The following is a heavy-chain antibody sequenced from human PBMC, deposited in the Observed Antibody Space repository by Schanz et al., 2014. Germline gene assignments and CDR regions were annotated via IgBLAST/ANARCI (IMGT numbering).Heavy chain of an antibody. V-gene: IGHV7-4-1*02. CDR1: GYTFTSSG. CDR2: INPTTGNP. CDR3: ARARYGLDV. J-gene: IGHJ6*02. Sequence: QVQLVQSGAEVKKPGASVKVSCKASGYTFTSSGFSWVRQAPGQGLEWMGWINPTTGNPGYAQGFTGRFVFSFDTSVSTAYLQISGLKAEDTAVYYCARARYGLDVWGQGTTVTVSS.